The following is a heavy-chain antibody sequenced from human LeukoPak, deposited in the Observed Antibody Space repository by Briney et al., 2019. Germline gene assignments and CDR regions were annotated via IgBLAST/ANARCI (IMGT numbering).Heavy chain of an antibody. V-gene: IGHV3-74*01. CDR1: GFTFSSYW. CDR2: INSDGSST. CDR3: ARESLSAINFDY. J-gene: IGHJ4*02. Sequence: GGSLRLSCAASGFTFSSYWMHWVRQAPGKGLVWVSRINSDGSSTSYADSVKGRFTISRDNAKNTLYLQMNSLRAEDTAVYYCARESLSAINFDYWGQGTLVTVSS.